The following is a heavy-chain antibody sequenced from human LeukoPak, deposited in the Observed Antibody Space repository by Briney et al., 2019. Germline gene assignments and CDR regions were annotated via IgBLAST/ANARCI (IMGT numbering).Heavy chain of an antibody. Sequence: SGTLSLTCAVSGGSISSSNWWSWIRQPPGKGLEWIGYIYYSGSTYYNPSLKSRVTISVDTSKNQFSLKLSSVTAADTAVYYCARGGDYGPWDGMDVWGQGTTVTVSS. CDR3: ARGGDYGPWDGMDV. J-gene: IGHJ6*02. CDR2: IYYSGST. V-gene: IGHV4-30-4*01. CDR1: GGSISSSNW. D-gene: IGHD4/OR15-4a*01.